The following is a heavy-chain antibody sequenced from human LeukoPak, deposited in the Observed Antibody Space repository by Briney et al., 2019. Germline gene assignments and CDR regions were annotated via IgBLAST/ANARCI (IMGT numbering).Heavy chain of an antibody. CDR1: GFXFSDYY. V-gene: IGHV3-11*03. CDR2: ISSTSTYT. D-gene: IGHD3-10*01. J-gene: IGHJ4*02. CDR3: ARSDFGDYFDY. Sequence: GGSLRLSCAASGFXFSDYYMSWIRQAPGKGLEWISDISSTSTYTNYADSVKGRFTISRDNAKNSVYLEMNSLRAEDTAVYYCARSDFGDYFDYWGQGTLLTVSS.